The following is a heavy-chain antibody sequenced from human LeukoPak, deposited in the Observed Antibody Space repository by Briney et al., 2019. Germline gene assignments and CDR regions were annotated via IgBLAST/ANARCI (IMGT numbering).Heavy chain of an antibody. V-gene: IGHV4-4*07. D-gene: IGHD3-9*01. Sequence: SETLSLTCTVSGGSISSYYWSWIRQPAGKGLEWIGRIYTSGSTNYNPSLKSRVTMSVDTSKNQFSLQLSSVTAADTAVYYCASGNYDILTGYSLDNWGQGTLVTVSS. CDR2: IYTSGST. CDR3: ASGNYDILTGYSLDN. J-gene: IGHJ4*02. CDR1: GGSISSYY.